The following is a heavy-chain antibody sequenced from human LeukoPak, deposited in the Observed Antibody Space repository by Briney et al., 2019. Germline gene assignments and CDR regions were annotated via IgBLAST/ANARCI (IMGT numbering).Heavy chain of an antibody. D-gene: IGHD3-16*02. J-gene: IGHJ4*02. CDR2: ISNSDGST. CDR3: AASRLVITFGGVIGHY. Sequence: PGGSLRLSCAASGFTFSSYAMSWVRQAPGKGLEWVSGISNSDGSTFCADSVKGRFTISRDNSKNTLYLQMNSLRAEDSAVYYCAASRLVITFGGVIGHYWGQGTLVTVSS. CDR1: GFTFSSYA. V-gene: IGHV3-23*01.